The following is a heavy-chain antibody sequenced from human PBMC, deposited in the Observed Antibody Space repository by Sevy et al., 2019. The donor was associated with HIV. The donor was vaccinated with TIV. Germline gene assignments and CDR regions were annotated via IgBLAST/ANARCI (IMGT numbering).Heavy chain of an antibody. D-gene: IGHD3-3*01. Sequence: SETLSLTCAVYGGSFSGYYWSWIRQPPGKGLEWIGEINHSGSTNYNPSLKGRVTISVDTSKNQFSLKLSSVTAADTAVYYWARGPADFWSGYYSRDWYFDLWGRGTLVTVSS. CDR2: INHSGST. J-gene: IGHJ2*01. CDR3: ARGPADFWSGYYSRDWYFDL. V-gene: IGHV4-34*01. CDR1: GGSFSGYY.